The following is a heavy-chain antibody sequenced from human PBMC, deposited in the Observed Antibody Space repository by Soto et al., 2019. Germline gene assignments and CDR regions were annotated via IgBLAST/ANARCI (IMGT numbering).Heavy chain of an antibody. J-gene: IGHJ5*02. V-gene: IGHV1-3*01. D-gene: IGHD5-18*01. Sequence: ASVKVSCKASGYTFTSYAMDWVRQAPGQGLEWMGWINASNGSAKYSQKVQGKVTMPRETSISTAYMELGSLRPGDTAVYYCALRSDTPMAKTYNWFDPWGQGTLVTVSS. CDR3: ALRSDTPMAKTYNWFDP. CDR1: GYTFTSYA. CDR2: INASNGSA.